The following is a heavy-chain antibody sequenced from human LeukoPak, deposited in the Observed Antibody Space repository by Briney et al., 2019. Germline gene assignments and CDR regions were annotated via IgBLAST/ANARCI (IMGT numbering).Heavy chain of an antibody. V-gene: IGHV1-18*01. CDR3: AREGGPNYYDSSGYYYSFDY. Sequence: ASVKVSCKASGYTFTSYGISWVRQAPGQGLEWMGWISAYNGNTNYAQKLQGRVTMTTDTSTSTAYMELRSLRSDDTAVYYCAREGGPNYYDSSGYYYSFDYWGQGTLVTVSS. CDR2: ISAYNGNT. CDR1: GYTFTSYG. J-gene: IGHJ4*02. D-gene: IGHD3-22*01.